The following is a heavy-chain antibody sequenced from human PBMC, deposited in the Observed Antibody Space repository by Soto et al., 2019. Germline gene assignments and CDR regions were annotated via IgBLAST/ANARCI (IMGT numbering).Heavy chain of an antibody. CDR3: AAHDCGGYYAEY. CDR1: GDSVTISDYY. CDR2: IHYSGST. Sequence: QLQLQESGPGLVKPSETLSLTCTVSGDSVTISDYYWGWIRQPPGKGLEWIGSIHYSGSTYYNPSPQSRVTISGNTSKKQFSLKLTSVTAADAAVYYCAAHDCGGYYAEYWGPGTLVTVSA. V-gene: IGHV4-39*01. D-gene: IGHD3-22*01. J-gene: IGHJ4*02.